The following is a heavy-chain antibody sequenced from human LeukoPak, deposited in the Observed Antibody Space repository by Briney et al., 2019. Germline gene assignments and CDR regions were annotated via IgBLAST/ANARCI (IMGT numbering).Heavy chain of an antibody. CDR3: AKAQGYFDY. J-gene: IGHJ4*02. V-gene: IGHV3-30*02. CDR1: GFTFNTFG. CDR2: IRFDGSNK. Sequence: PGGSLRLSCAASGFTFNTFGMNWVRQAPGKGLEWVAFIRFDGSNKYYADYVKGRFTISRDNSKNTLYLQMNSLRAEDTAVYYCAKAQGYFDYWGQGTLVTVSS.